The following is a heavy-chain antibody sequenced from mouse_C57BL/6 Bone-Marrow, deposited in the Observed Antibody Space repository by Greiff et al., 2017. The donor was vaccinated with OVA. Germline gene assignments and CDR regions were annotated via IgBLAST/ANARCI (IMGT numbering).Heavy chain of an antibody. CDR2: ISYDGSN. V-gene: IGHV3-6*01. CDR3: ARAPFITTVVERYYCDY. CDR1: GYSITSGYY. D-gene: IGHD1-1*01. J-gene: IGHJ2*01. Sequence: DVKLQESGPGLVKPSQSLSLTCSVTGYSITSGYYWNWIRQFPGNKLEWMGYISYDGSNNYNPSLKNRISITRDTSKNQFFLKLNSVTTEDTATYYCARAPFITTVVERYYCDYWGQGTTLTVSS.